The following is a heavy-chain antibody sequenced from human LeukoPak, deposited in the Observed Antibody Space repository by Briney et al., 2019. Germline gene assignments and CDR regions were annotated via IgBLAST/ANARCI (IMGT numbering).Heavy chain of an antibody. V-gene: IGHV4-4*07. CDR2: IYTSWTS. CDR1: GASIGLYY. Sequence: PSETLSLTCTVSGASIGLYYWSWIRQPAGEGLEWIGRIYTSWTSNYSPSLKRRVTLSLDLSKNHLSLKLNSVTAADTAVYYCARDRAVPHYYYGMDVWGQGATVTVSS. CDR3: ARDRAVPHYYYGMDV. J-gene: IGHJ6*02. D-gene: IGHD6-19*01.